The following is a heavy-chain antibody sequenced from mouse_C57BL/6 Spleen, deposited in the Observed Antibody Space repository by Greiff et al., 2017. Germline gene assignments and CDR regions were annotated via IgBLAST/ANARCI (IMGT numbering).Heavy chain of an antibody. J-gene: IGHJ3*01. Sequence: QVQLKQPGAELVKPGASVKLSCKASGYTFTSYWMHWVKQRPGRGLEWIGRIDPNSGGTKYNEKFKSKATLTVDKPSSTAYMQLSSLTSEDSAVYYCARYYDYSAWFAYWGQGTLVTVSA. CDR1: GYTFTSYW. V-gene: IGHV1-72*01. CDR2: IDPNSGGT. D-gene: IGHD2-4*01. CDR3: ARYYDYSAWFAY.